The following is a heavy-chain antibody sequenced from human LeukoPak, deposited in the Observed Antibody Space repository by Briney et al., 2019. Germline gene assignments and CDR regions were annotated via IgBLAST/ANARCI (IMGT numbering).Heavy chain of an antibody. CDR1: GFTFSSNG. J-gene: IGHJ4*02. CDR2: ISSRSSTI. V-gene: IGHV3-48*01. CDR3: ARGAGSGRNHFDY. Sequence: GGSLRLSCAASGFTFSSNGMNWVRQAPGKGLEWVSYISSRSSTIYYADSVKGRFTISRDNATNSLYLQMNSLRAEDTAVYYCARGAGSGRNHFDYWGQGTLVTVSS. D-gene: IGHD6-19*01.